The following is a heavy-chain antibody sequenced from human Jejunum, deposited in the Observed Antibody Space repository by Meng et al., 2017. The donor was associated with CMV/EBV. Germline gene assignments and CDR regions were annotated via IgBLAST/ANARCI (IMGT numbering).Heavy chain of an antibody. CDR1: GFTFSSYA. Sequence: ASGFTFSSYAMHWVSQAPGKGLEWVAVIPFDGNNEHYADSVKGRFTISRDNSKNTLYLQVNSLRLEDTGVYYCARGTGSGSWLIDSWGQGTLVTVSS. V-gene: IGHV3-30*04. CDR3: ARGTGSGSWLIDS. D-gene: IGHD6-13*01. CDR2: IPFDGNNE. J-gene: IGHJ4*02.